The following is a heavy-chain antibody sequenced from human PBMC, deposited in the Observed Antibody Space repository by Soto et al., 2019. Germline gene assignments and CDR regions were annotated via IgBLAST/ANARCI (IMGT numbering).Heavy chain of an antibody. V-gene: IGHV4-34*01. Sequence: QVQLQQWGAGLLKPSETLSLTCAVYGGSFSGYYWSWIRQPPGKGLEWIGEINHSGSTNYNPSLKSRVTISVDTSKNQFSLKLSSVTAADTAVYYCARGGPTVTTPQFDYWGQGPLVTVSS. CDR3: ARGGPTVTTPQFDY. CDR2: INHSGST. J-gene: IGHJ4*02. D-gene: IGHD4-17*01. CDR1: GGSFSGYY.